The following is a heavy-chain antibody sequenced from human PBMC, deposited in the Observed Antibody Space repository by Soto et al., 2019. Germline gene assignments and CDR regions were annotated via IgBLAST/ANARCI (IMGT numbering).Heavy chain of an antibody. Sequence: QLQLQESGPGLVKPSETLSLTCTVSGGSISSSSYYWGWIRQPPGKGLEWIGSIYYSGSTYYNPSLKSRVTISVDTSKNQFSLKLSSVTAEDTAVYYCARPSQWQQGWFDPWGQGTLVTVSS. CDR2: IYYSGST. V-gene: IGHV4-39*01. CDR1: GGSISSSSYY. J-gene: IGHJ5*02. CDR3: ARPSQWQQGWFDP. D-gene: IGHD6-13*01.